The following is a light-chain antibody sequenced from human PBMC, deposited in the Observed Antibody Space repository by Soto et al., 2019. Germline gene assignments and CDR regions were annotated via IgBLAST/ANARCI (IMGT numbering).Light chain of an antibody. CDR1: QSVSSNN. CDR2: GAS. J-gene: IGKJ2*01. V-gene: IGKV3-20*01. Sequence: EIVLTQSPGTLSLSPGERATLSCRASQSVSSNNLAWYQQKPGQDTRLLIYGASTRATGIPDRFSGSGSGTDFTLTISRLEPEDFAVYYCQQYGSSPMYTFGQGTKLAIK. CDR3: QQYGSSPMYT.